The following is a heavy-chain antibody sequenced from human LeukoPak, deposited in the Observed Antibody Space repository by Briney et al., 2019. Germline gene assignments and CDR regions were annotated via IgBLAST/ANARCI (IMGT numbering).Heavy chain of an antibody. D-gene: IGHD6-19*01. Sequence: PGGSLRLSCAASGFTFSDYHMSWIRQAPGKGLEWVSYISSSGSTIYYADSVKGRFTISRDNAKNSLYLQMNSLRAEDTAVYYCARGDSSGWFHDLDYWGQGTLVTVSS. V-gene: IGHV3-11*01. CDR2: ISSSGSTI. CDR1: GFTFSDYH. J-gene: IGHJ4*02. CDR3: ARGDSSGWFHDLDY.